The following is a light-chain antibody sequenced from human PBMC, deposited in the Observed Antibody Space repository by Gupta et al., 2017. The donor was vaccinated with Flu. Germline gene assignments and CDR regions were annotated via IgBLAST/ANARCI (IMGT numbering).Light chain of an antibody. V-gene: IGKV1-33*01. CDR2: DAS. CDR1: QDISTY. CDR3: QQYGNLPPTT. Sequence: DIQMTQSPPSLSAFVGDRVTITCQASQDISTYLNWYQQKPGKAPKLLIYDASNLETGVPSRFSGIGSGTDFSLTISSLQPEDIATYYCQQYGNLPPTTFGQGTRLDIK. J-gene: IGKJ5*01.